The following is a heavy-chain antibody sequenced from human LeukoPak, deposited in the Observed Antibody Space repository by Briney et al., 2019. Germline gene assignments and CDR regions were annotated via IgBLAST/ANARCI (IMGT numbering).Heavy chain of an antibody. CDR2: INSDGSSR. J-gene: IGHJ4*02. Sequence: SGGSLRLSCAASGFTFSNYLMHWFRQAPGKGLVWVSRINSDGSSRNYADAVKGRFTISRDNAKNTVYLQMNSLRAEDTAVYYCASASSHRIAAGGDYWGQGTLVTVSS. D-gene: IGHD6-13*01. V-gene: IGHV3-74*01. CDR3: ASASSHRIAAGGDY. CDR1: GFTFSNYL.